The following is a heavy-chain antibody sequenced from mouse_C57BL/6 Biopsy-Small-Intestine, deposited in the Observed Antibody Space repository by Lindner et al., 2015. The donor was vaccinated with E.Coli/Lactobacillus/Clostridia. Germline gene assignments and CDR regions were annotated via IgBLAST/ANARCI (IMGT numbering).Heavy chain of an antibody. V-gene: IGHV1-81*01. J-gene: IGHJ2*01. D-gene: IGHD1-1*01. CDR2: IYPRSGNT. Sequence: VQLQESGAELARPGASVKLSCKASGYTFTSYGISWVKQRTGQGLEWIGEIYPRSGNTYYNEKFKGKATLTADKSSSTAYMELRSLTSEDSAVYFCARSGYGSTIFDYWGQGTTLTVSS. CDR1: GYTFTSYG. CDR3: ARSGYGSTIFDY.